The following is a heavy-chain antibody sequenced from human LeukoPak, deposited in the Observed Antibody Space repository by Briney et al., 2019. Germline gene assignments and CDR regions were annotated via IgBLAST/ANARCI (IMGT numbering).Heavy chain of an antibody. V-gene: IGHV1-2*02. CDR1: GYTFTGYY. Sequence: ASVKVSCKASGYTFTGYYMHWVRQAPGQGLEWMGWINPNSGGTNYAQKFQGRVTMIRDTSISTAYTELSRLRSDDTAVYYCARSFRYSGSYFDYWGQGTLVTVSS. D-gene: IGHD1-26*01. J-gene: IGHJ4*02. CDR2: INPNSGGT. CDR3: ARSFRYSGSYFDY.